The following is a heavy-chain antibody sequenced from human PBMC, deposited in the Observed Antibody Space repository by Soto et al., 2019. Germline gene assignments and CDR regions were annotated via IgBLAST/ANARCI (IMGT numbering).Heavy chain of an antibody. J-gene: IGHJ4*02. CDR3: ARLYGTVSTFDY. V-gene: IGHV3-7*01. D-gene: IGHD1-26*01. Sequence: GSLRLSCGASGFIFSSHWVTWVRQAPGKGLEWVANIKPDGSDKYYVDSVKGRFTIYRDNAEHSLYLQMSSLRAEDTAVYYCARLYGTVSTFDYWGQGALVTV. CDR1: GFIFSSHW. CDR2: IKPDGSDK.